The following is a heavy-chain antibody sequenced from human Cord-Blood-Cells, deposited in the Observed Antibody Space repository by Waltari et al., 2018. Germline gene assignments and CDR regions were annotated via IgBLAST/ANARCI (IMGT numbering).Heavy chain of an antibody. J-gene: IGHJ4*02. D-gene: IGHD5-12*01. Sequence: QVPLVQSGAEVKKPGSSVKVSCKASGGTFTSYAITWVRQAPGQGLEWMGGIIPIFGTANYAQKFQGRVTITADESTSTAYMELSSLRSEDTAVYYCARFGRGDGYNSNYWGQGTLVTVSS. CDR1: GGTFTSYA. CDR2: IIPIFGTA. V-gene: IGHV1-69*12. CDR3: ARFGRGDGYNSNY.